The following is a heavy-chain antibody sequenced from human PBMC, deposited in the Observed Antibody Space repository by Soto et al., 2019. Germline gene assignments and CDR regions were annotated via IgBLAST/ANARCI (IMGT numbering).Heavy chain of an antibody. CDR2: ISHCGVP. CDR3: ARGFYVWRLWARVPHFDF. D-gene: IGHD3-16*01. Sequence: SETLCLTGVVSSDSFPTSGYSWNWIGQPPGKGLEWIGFISHCGVPAYNPSLNSRVLMSLDRSKSQFSLNLTSVTAADTAVYYCARGFYVWRLWARVPHFDFWAPGTLVTVS. CDR1: SDSFPTSGYS. V-gene: IGHV4-30-2*01. J-gene: IGHJ4*02.